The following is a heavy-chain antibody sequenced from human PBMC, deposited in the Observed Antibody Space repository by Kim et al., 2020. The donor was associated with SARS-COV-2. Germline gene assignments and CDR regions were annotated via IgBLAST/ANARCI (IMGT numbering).Heavy chain of an antibody. CDR1: GYSFTDYW. J-gene: IGHJ6*02. CDR3: ARRELYSGAWYRADV. Sequence: GESLKISCQASGYSFTDYWIGWVRQMPGRGLEWMAIIYPRDSETRHSPSFQGHVSISADKSLTTAYLEWVSPKPSDTAIYYCARRELYSGAWYRADVWG. CDR2: IYPRDSET. D-gene: IGHD5-12*01. V-gene: IGHV5-51*01.